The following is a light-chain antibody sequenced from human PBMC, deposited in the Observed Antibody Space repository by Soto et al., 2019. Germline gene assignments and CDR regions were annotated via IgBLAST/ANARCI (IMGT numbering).Light chain of an antibody. CDR3: SSYTSSSPPLYV. Sequence: QSALTQPASVSGSPGQSITISCTGTSSDVGGYNYVSWYQQHPGKAPKLMIYDVSNRPSGVSNRFSGSKSGNTASLTISGLPAEDEADYYCSSYTSSSPPLYVFGTGTKLTVL. J-gene: IGLJ1*01. CDR1: SSDVGGYNY. V-gene: IGLV2-14*01. CDR2: DVS.